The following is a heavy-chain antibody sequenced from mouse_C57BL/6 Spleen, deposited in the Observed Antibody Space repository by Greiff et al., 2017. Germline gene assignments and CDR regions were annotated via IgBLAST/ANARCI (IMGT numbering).Heavy chain of an antibody. J-gene: IGHJ4*01. CDR1: GFTFSSYG. CDR2: ISSGGNYT. CDR3: ARPDYSYAMDY. Sequence: EVKLMESGGDLVKPGGSLKLSCAASGFTFSSYGMSWVRQTPDKRLEWVATISSGGNYTYYPDSVKGRFTISRDNAKNTLYLQMSSLKSEDTAMYYCARPDYSYAMDYWGQGTSVTVSS. V-gene: IGHV5-6*01. D-gene: IGHD2-4*01.